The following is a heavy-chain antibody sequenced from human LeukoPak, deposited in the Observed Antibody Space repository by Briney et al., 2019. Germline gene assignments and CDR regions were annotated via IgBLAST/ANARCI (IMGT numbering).Heavy chain of an antibody. D-gene: IGHD1-7*01. Sequence: GRSLRLSCAAPGFTFDDYAMHWVRQAPGKGLEWVSGISWNSGSIGYADSVKGRFTISRDNAKNSLYLQMNSLRAEDTALYYCAKDMSRKLELAFDIWGQGTMVTVSS. J-gene: IGHJ3*02. V-gene: IGHV3-9*01. CDR1: GFTFDDYA. CDR3: AKDMSRKLELAFDI. CDR2: ISWNSGSI.